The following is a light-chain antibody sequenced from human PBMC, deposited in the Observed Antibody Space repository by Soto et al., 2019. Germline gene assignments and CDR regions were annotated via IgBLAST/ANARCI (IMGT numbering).Light chain of an antibody. J-gene: IGLJ3*02. Sequence: QSVLTQPPSASGTPRQRVTITCSGSSSNIGRNTVNWYQQLPGTAPKLLIYGNNQRPSGVPDRFSGSKSGTSASLAISGLQSEDETDYYCAAWDGDLNGWVFGGGTKLTVL. CDR3: AAWDGDLNGWV. CDR1: SSNIGRNT. V-gene: IGLV1-44*01. CDR2: GNN.